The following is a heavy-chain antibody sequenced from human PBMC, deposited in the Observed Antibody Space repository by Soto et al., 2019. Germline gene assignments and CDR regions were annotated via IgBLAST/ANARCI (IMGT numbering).Heavy chain of an antibody. CDR2: IFHSGST. J-gene: IGHJ4*02. CDR3: ARMGWGNDKYYYGSGRAPPLDY. CDR1: SDCISSGYY. D-gene: IGHD3-10*01. V-gene: IGHV4-38-2*01. Sequence: SETLSLTCDVSSDCISSGYYCDWIRQPPGKGLEWSGSIFHSGSTNYNPSLKSRVTISVDKSKNQFSLKLSSVTAADTAVYYCARMGWGNDKYYYGSGRAPPLDYWGQGTLVTVSS.